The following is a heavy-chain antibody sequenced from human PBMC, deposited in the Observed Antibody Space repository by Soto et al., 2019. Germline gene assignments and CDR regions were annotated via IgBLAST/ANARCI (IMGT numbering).Heavy chain of an antibody. J-gene: IGHJ6*02. Sequence: SQTLSLTCAISGDSFSSNHATWDWIRQSPSRGLEWLGRTYYRSKWYYDYALSVKSRITINPDTSKNQFSLQLNSVTPEDTAVYYCARDSSGWYGMDVWGQGTTVTVS. V-gene: IGHV6-1*01. D-gene: IGHD6-19*01. CDR1: GDSFSSNHAT. CDR2: TYYRSKWYY. CDR3: ARDSSGWYGMDV.